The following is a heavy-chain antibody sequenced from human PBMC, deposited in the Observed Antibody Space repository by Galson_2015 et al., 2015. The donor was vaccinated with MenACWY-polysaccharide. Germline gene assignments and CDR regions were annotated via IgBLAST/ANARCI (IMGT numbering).Heavy chain of an antibody. D-gene: IGHD6-6*01. Sequence: SLRLSCAASGFTFNTHWMHWVRQAPGKGLMWVSRINRAGSNTDYADSVKGRFTISRDNAKNTLFLQMNSLRAEDTAVYYCARGISSSNWGQGVLVTVSS. CDR1: GFTFNTHW. V-gene: IGHV3-74*01. CDR3: ARGISSSN. CDR2: INRAGSNT. J-gene: IGHJ4*02.